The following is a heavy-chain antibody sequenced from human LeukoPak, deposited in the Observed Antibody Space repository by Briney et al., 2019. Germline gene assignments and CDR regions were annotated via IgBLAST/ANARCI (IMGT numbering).Heavy chain of an antibody. CDR1: GGSFSGYY. D-gene: IGHD3-10*01. J-gene: IGHJ4*02. Sequence: SETLSLTCTVSGGSFSGYYWSWIRQPPGKGLEWIGEINHSGSTNYNPSLKSRVTISVDTSKNQFSLKLSSVTAADTAVYYCARTGSGSYDLFDYWGQGTLVTVSS. CDR3: ARTGSGSYDLFDY. CDR2: INHSGST. V-gene: IGHV4-34*01.